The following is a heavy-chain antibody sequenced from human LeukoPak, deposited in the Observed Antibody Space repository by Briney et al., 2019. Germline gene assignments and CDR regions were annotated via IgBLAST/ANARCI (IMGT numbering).Heavy chain of an antibody. D-gene: IGHD2-2*01. Sequence: PSETLSLTCTISGGSVSDYYWSWIRQSPGKGLEWIGYIYHTGSTSYSPSLKSRVTISADTSQNQFSLKLSSVTAADTAVYYCAREFACSSTSCYAFDYWGQGTLVTVSS. J-gene: IGHJ4*02. CDR1: GGSVSDYY. V-gene: IGHV4-59*02. CDR2: IYHTGST. CDR3: AREFACSSTSCYAFDY.